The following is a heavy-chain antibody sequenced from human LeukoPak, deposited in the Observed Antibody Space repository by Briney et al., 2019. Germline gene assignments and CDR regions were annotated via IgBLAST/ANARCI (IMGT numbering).Heavy chain of an antibody. V-gene: IGHV3-33*08. D-gene: IGHD6-19*01. CDR1: GFTFSSYG. CDR2: IWYDGSNK. J-gene: IGHJ5*01. CDR3: ARDAGYTSGWEFDF. Sequence: GGSLRLSCAASGFTFSSYGIHWVRQAPGKGLEWVALIWYDGSNKYYADSVKGRFTISRDNSKNTLYLQMNSLRAEDTAVYYCARDAGYTSGWEFDFWGQGTLVTVSS.